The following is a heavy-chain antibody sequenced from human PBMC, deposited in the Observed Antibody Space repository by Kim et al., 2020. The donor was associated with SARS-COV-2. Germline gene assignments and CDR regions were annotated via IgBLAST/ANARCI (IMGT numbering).Heavy chain of an antibody. D-gene: IGHD1-20*01. CDR2: IKPDGSDV. CDR1: GYSFSNYY. CDR3: ARHNFALGY. Sequence: GESLKISCQASGYSFSNYYIAWVRQMPGKGLEWMGIIKPDGSDVRYSPSFQGQVTISADKSISTAYLQWTSLKASDSATSYCARHNFALGYWGQGTLV. V-gene: IGHV5-51*01. J-gene: IGHJ4*02.